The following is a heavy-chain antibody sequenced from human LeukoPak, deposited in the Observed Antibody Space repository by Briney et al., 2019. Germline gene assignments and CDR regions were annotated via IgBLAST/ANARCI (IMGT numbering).Heavy chain of an antibody. V-gene: IGHV1-18*01. CDR1: GYTFINYG. Sequence: GASVKVSCKASGYTFINYGISLVRQAPGQGLEWMVWISADNGNTDSAQKFQGRVTMTTDTSTSTAYMELRSLRSDDTAVYYCARDPFVNSHYEILTGSETSYNVMDVWGQGNTVTVSS. J-gene: IGHJ6*02. CDR3: ARDPFVNSHYEILTGSETSYNVMDV. D-gene: IGHD3-9*01. CDR2: ISADNGNT.